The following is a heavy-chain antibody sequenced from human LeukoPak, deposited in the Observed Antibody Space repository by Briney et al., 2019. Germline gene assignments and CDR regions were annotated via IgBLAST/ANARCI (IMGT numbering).Heavy chain of an antibody. D-gene: IGHD2-2*02. V-gene: IGHV1-2*02. CDR2: IHPNSGGT. CDR1: GYTFTGYY. J-gene: IGHJ5*02. CDR3: ARDWGGVVPAAILSGVGFDP. Sequence: ASVKVSCKASGYTFTGYYMHWVRQAPGQGLEWMGWIHPNSGGTNYAQKFQGRVTMTRDTSISTAYMELSRLRSDDTAVYYCARDWGGVVPAAILSGVGFDPWGQGTLVTVSS.